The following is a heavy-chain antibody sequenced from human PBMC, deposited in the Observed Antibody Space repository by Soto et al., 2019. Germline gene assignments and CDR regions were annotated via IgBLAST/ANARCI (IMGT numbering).Heavy chain of an antibody. D-gene: IGHD6-13*01. J-gene: IGHJ4*02. Sequence: GXSLLLSCVASGFTFSCDSMNCVRQAPWKGLDRVSSISSSSSSIYYADSVKGRFTISRDNARNSLYLQMNSLRAEDTAVYYCARGAHSSSWFFLDYWGQGALVTVSS. CDR3: ARGAHSSSWFFLDY. CDR1: GFTFSCDS. CDR2: ISSSSSSI. V-gene: IGHV3-21*01.